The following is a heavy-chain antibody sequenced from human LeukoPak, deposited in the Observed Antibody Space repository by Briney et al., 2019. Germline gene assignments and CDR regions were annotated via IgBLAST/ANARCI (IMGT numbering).Heavy chain of an antibody. V-gene: IGHV4-38-2*02. Sequence: PSETLSLTCGVSGYSISSGYYWGRIRQPPGKGLEWIGSIFHTGNTYYNPSLKSRVTMSVDTSKNQFSLKLSSVTAADTAVYYCARDGGVAVSGPPGYWGQGTLVTVSS. J-gene: IGHJ4*02. D-gene: IGHD6-19*01. CDR1: GYSISSGYY. CDR2: IFHTGNT. CDR3: ARDGGVAVSGPPGY.